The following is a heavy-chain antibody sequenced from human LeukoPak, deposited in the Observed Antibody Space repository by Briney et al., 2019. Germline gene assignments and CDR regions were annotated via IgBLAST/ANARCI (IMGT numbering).Heavy chain of an antibody. V-gene: IGHV1-18*01. CDR2: ISAYNGNT. Sequence: ASVKVSCKASGYTFTSYGISWVRQAPGQGLEGMGWISAYNGNTNYAQKLQGRVTMTTDTSTSTAYMELRGLRSDDTGVYYCAREGWYSSTWSDAVDIWGQGTMVTVSS. J-gene: IGHJ3*02. CDR1: GYTFTSYG. D-gene: IGHD6-13*01. CDR3: AREGWYSSTWSDAVDI.